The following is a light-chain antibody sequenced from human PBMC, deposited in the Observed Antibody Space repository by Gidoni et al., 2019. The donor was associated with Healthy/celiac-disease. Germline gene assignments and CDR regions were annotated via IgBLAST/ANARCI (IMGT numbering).Light chain of an antibody. J-gene: IGLJ2*01. V-gene: IGLV1-44*01. CDR3: AAWDDSLNGVV. CDR1: SSNIGSNT. Sequence: QSVLTQPPSASGTPGQRVTISCSGSSSNIGSNTVNWYQPLPGTAPKLLIYSNNQRPSRVPDRFSGSKSGTSASLAISGLQSEDEADYYCAAWDDSLNGVVFGGGTKLTVL. CDR2: SNN.